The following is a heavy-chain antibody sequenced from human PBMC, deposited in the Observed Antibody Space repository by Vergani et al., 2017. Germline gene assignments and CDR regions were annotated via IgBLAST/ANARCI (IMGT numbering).Heavy chain of an antibody. CDR1: GGTFSSYA. Sequence: QVQLVQSGAEVKKPGSSVKVSCKASGGTFSSYAISWVRQAPGQGLEWMGRISAYNGNTNYAQKLQGRVTMTTDTSTSTAYMELRSLRSDDTAVYYCARDPDIVVVPAAPYYYYYYGMDVWGQGTTVTVSS. D-gene: IGHD2-2*01. CDR3: ARDPDIVVVPAAPYYYYYYGMDV. J-gene: IGHJ6*02. CDR2: ISAYNGNT. V-gene: IGHV1-18*01.